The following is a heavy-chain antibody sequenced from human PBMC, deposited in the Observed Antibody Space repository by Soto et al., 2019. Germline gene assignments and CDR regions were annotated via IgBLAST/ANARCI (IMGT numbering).Heavy chain of an antibody. CDR3: ARGTSREYYYYYMDV. CDR2: ISAYNGNT. CDR1: GYTFTSYG. V-gene: IGHV1-18*01. D-gene: IGHD1-1*01. Sequence: ASVKVSCKASGYTFTSYGISWVRQAPGQGLEWMGWISAYNGNTNYAQKLQGRVTMTTDTSTSTAYMELRSLRSDDTAVYYCARGTSREYYYYYMDVWGKGTTVTVSS. J-gene: IGHJ6*03.